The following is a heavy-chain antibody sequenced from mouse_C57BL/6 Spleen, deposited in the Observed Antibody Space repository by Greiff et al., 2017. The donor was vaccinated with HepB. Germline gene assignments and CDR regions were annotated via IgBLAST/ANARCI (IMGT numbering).Heavy chain of an antibody. CDR1: GYTFTDYE. V-gene: IGHV1-15*01. D-gene: IGHD1-1*01. CDR3: TRDYYGSRNAMDY. Sequence: VQLQESGAELVRPGASVTLSCKASGYTFTDYELHWVKQTPVHGLEWIGAIDPETGGTAYNQKFKGKAILTADKSSSTAYMELRSLTSEDSAVYYCTRDYYGSRNAMDYWGQGTSVTVSS. J-gene: IGHJ4*01. CDR2: IDPETGGT.